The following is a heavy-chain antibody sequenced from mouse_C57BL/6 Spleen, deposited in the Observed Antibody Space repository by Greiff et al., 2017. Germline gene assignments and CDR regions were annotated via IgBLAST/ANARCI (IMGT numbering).Heavy chain of an antibody. CDR2: IRNKANNHAT. Sequence: EVMLVESGGGLVQPGGSMKLSCAASGFTFSDAWMDWVRQSPEKGLEWVAEIRNKANNHATYYAESVKERFTISRDDSKCSVFLQMTCLRAEDTDIYYYTRNGLLAMDYWGQGTSVTVSS. J-gene: IGHJ4*01. CDR3: TRNGLLAMDY. D-gene: IGHD6-1*01. V-gene: IGHV6-6*01. CDR1: GFTFSDAW.